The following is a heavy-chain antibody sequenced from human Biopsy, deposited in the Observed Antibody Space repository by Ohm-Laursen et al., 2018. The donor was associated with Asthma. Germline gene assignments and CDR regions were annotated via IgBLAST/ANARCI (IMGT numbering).Heavy chain of an antibody. CDR2: IDQSVYT. D-gene: IGHD1-20*01. CDR1: GGYLTGHY. V-gene: IGHV4-34*01. CDR3: ARAAITGIRGWFDP. J-gene: IGHJ5*02. Sequence: TLSLTRIVYGGYLTGHYWNWIRQPPGKGLEWIGEIDQSVYTNYNPSLKSRVTISADTSKNQFHLNLSSVTAADTAVYFCARAAITGIRGWFDPWGQGTQVTVSS.